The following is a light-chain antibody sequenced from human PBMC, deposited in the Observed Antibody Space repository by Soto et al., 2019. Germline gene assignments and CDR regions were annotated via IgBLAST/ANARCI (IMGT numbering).Light chain of an antibody. V-gene: IGLV2-14*01. Sequence: QSALTQPASVSGSPGQSITISCTGTSSDVGSYIYVSWYQHHPGKAPKLMIYDVSNRPSGVSNRFSGSKSGNTASLTISGLQAEDEAEYYCVSYTTFSSYVFGTGTKLTVL. J-gene: IGLJ1*01. CDR3: VSYTTFSSYV. CDR1: SSDVGSYIY. CDR2: DVS.